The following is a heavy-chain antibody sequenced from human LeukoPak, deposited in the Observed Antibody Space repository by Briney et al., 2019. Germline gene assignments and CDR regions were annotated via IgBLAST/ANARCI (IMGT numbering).Heavy chain of an antibody. V-gene: IGHV3-7*01. D-gene: IGHD2-2*01. Sequence: HSGGSLRLSCAASGFTFNKAWMSWVRLAPGKGLEWVANIKQDGSEKYYVDSVKGRFTISRDNAKNSLYLQMNSLRAEDTAVYYCARVSQLLSSPANWFDPWGQGTLVTVSS. CDR2: IKQDGSEK. CDR1: GFTFNKAW. J-gene: IGHJ5*02. CDR3: ARVSQLLSSPANWFDP.